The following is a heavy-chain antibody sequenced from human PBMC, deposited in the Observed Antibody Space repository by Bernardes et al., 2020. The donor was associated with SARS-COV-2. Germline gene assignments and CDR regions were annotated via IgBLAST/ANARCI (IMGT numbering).Heavy chain of an antibody. Sequence: ASVKVSCKVSGYTLTALSMHWVRQAPGKGLEWMGGFDPDDGETIYAQKFQGRVTMTEDTSTDTAYMELSSLRSEDTAVYYCATAAAVAWVAWFDPWGQGTLDTVSS. V-gene: IGHV1-24*01. CDR1: GYTLTALS. CDR2: FDPDDGET. J-gene: IGHJ5*02. D-gene: IGHD6-19*01. CDR3: ATAAAVAWVAWFDP.